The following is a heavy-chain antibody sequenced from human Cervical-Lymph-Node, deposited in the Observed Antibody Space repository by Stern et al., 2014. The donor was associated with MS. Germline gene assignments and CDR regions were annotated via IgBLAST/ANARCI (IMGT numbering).Heavy chain of an antibody. Sequence: QLVESWPEVRKPGTSVKGSCTASGFTFNNSAVQWVRQARGQRLEWIGWIVVGSGNTIYAQQFQERVTISRDMSTNTAYMALSSLRSEDTAVYYCATGILGATPLFAHWGQGSLVTVSS. J-gene: IGHJ4*02. CDR2: IVVGSGNT. CDR1: GFTFNNSA. CDR3: ATGILGATPLFAH. D-gene: IGHD1-26*01. V-gene: IGHV1-58*01.